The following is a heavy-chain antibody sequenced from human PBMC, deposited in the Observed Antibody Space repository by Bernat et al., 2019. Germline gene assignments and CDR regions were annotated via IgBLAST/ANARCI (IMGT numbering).Heavy chain of an antibody. J-gene: IGHJ6*02. D-gene: IGHD2-2*01. CDR2: IYAGNGNT. Sequence: QVQLVQSGAEVKKPGASVKVSCKASGYTFSSYAMHWVRQAPGQRLEWMGWIYAGNGNTKYSQKFKGRVTITRDTSASTAYMELSSLRSEDTAVYYCASLGVFGCSSISCPDVWGEGTTVTFSS. CDR3: ASLGVFGCSSISCPDV. V-gene: IGHV1-3*01. CDR1: GYTFSSYA.